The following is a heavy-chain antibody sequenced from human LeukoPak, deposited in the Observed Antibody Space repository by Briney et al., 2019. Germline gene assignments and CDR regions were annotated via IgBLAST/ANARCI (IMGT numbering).Heavy chain of an antibody. D-gene: IGHD2-15*01. CDR2: IYPGDSDT. Sequence: GESLKISCKGSGYSFTSYWIGWVRQMPGKGLEWMGIIYPGDSDTRYSPSFQGQVTISADKSISTAYLQWSSLKASDTAMYYCARQGLGYCSGGSCYWFDPWGQGTLVTVSS. J-gene: IGHJ5*02. CDR1: GYSFTSYW. V-gene: IGHV5-51*01. CDR3: ARQGLGYCSGGSCYWFDP.